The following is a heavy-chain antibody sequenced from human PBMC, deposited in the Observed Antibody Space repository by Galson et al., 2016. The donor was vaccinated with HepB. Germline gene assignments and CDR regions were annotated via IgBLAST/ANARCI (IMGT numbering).Heavy chain of an antibody. V-gene: IGHV3-48*04. CDR3: ARECRGWCVVGGDTTYKHDLDV. CDR2: ISSTSTTR. J-gene: IGHJ6*02. D-gene: IGHD1-26*01. Sequence: SLRLSCAASGFSFSSYGVNWVRQAPGKGLQWVSYISSTSTTRYYATFLKGRFTISRDNAKNSLYLQMDSLRAEDTAVYYCARECRGWCVVGGDTTYKHDLDVWGQGTTVTVSS. CDR1: GFSFSSYG.